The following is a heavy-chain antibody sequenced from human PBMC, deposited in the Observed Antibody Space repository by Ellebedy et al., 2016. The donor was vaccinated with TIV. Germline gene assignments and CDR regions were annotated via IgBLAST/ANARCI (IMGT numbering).Heavy chain of an antibody. CDR1: GFTFDYYA. Sequence: GESLKISXAASGFTFDYYAMYWVRQAPGKGLEWVSLISWDAVITYYAGSVRGRFTISRDNSKNSLYLQMNSLISEDTALYYCEKARYHSTYYGDFDDWGQGTLVTVSS. J-gene: IGHJ4*02. D-gene: IGHD4-11*01. V-gene: IGHV3-43D*03. CDR2: ISWDAVIT. CDR3: EKARYHSTYYGDFDD.